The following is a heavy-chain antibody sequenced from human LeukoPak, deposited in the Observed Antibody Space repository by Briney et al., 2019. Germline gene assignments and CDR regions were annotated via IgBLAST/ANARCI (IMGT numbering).Heavy chain of an antibody. D-gene: IGHD3-9*01. CDR1: GYSFTSYW. CDR3: ARGSDWDNAFDI. V-gene: IGHV1-3*02. CDR2: SNAGNGNT. Sequence: GESLKISCKGSGYSFTSYWIGWVRQAPGQRLEWMGWSNAGNGNTKYSQEFQGRVTITRDTSASTAYMELSSLRSEDMAVYYCARGSDWDNAFDIWGQGTMVTVSS. J-gene: IGHJ3*02.